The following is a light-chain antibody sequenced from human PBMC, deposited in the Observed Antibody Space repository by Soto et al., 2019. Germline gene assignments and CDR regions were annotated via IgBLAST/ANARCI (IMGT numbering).Light chain of an antibody. J-gene: IGKJ1*01. Sequence: DIQLTQTPSTLSASIGDRVTITCRASQSLSGWLAWYQQKPGKAPNLLIYEASNLESGVPSRFGGSRSGTEFTLTISSLQPEDFATYYCQQYNTYSWTFGQGTKVDIK. CDR2: EAS. V-gene: IGKV1-5*03. CDR3: QQYNTYSWT. CDR1: QSLSGW.